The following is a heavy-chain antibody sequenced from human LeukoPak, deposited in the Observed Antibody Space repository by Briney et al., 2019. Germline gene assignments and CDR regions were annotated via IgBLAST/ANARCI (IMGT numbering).Heavy chain of an antibody. CDR2: IYYSGST. CDR1: GGSISSYH. CDR3: ARERFGELAPIDY. J-gene: IGHJ4*02. D-gene: IGHD3-10*01. V-gene: IGHV4-59*01. Sequence: SETLSLTCTVSGGSISSYHWSWIRQPPGKGLEWIGYIYYSGSTNYNPSLKSRVTISVDTSKNQFSLKLSSVTAADTAVYYCARERFGELAPIDYWGQGTLVTVSS.